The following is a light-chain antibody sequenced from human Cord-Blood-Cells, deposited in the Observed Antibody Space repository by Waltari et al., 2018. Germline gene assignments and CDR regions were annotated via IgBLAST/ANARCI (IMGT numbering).Light chain of an antibody. CDR3: QAWDSSTAV. V-gene: IGLV3-1*01. CDR2: QDS. CDR1: KLGDKY. Sequence: SYELTQPPSVSVSPGQTASITCSGDKLGDKYACWYQQEPGQSPVLVIYQDSKRPSGIPERFSGSNSGNTATLTISGTQAMDEADYYRQAWDSSTAVFGGGTKLTVL. J-gene: IGLJ3*02.